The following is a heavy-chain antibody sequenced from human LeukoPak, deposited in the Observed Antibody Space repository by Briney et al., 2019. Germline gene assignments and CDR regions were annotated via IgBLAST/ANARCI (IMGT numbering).Heavy chain of an antibody. Sequence: PSETLSLTCTVSGASISSSGYYWVWIRQPPGKGLEWIGSIVYSGIGSIYYTGNTYYNPSLKSRVTISIDTSKNQFSLKLSSVTAADTAVYFCARTIYWHDTTGYYLPLDYWGQGTLVTVS. CDR3: ARTIYWHDTTGYYLPLDY. CDR2: IYYTGNT. D-gene: IGHD3-22*01. CDR1: GASISSSGYY. J-gene: IGHJ4*02. V-gene: IGHV4-39*01.